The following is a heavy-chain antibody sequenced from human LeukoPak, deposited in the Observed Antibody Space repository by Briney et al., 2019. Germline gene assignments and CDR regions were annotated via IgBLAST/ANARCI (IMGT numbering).Heavy chain of an antibody. Sequence: PSQTLSLTCSVSGTSISSGGYYYTWIRQPPGKGLEWIGYMYHSGISYYNPSLKNRLSISVDRSKNQFSLRLSSATAADTAIYYCAKTLDYWGQGTLITVSS. CDR1: GTSISSGGYY. V-gene: IGHV4-30-2*01. CDR3: AKTLDY. CDR2: MYHSGIS. J-gene: IGHJ4*02.